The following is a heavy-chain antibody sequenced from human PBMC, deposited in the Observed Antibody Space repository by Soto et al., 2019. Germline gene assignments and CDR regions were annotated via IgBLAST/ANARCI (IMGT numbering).Heavy chain of an antibody. CDR2: ISSSGSTI. J-gene: IGHJ6*03. D-gene: IGHD4-4*01. CDR1: GFTFSDYY. Sequence: PGGSLRLSCAASGFTFSDYYMSWIRQAPGKGLEWVSYISSSGSTIYYADSVKGRFTISRDNAKNSLYLQMNSLRAEDTAVYYCARGVAVTKYYYMDVWGKGTTVTVSS. CDR3: ARGVAVTKYYYMDV. V-gene: IGHV3-11*01.